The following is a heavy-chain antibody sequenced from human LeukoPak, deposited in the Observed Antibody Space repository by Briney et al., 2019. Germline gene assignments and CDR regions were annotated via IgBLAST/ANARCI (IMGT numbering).Heavy chain of an antibody. V-gene: IGHV4-59*01. CDR1: GGSISSYY. Sequence: SETLSLTCTVSGGSISSYYWSWIRQPPGKGLEWIGYVYYSGSTNYNPSLKSRVTISVDTSKNQFSLKLSSVTAADTAVYYCARDLRYGSGSHSFDPWGQGTLVTVSS. J-gene: IGHJ5*02. CDR2: VYYSGST. CDR3: ARDLRYGSGSHSFDP. D-gene: IGHD3-10*01.